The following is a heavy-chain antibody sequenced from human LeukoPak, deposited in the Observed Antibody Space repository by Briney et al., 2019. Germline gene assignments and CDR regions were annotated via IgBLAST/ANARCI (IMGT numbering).Heavy chain of an antibody. D-gene: IGHD6-19*01. J-gene: IGHJ4*02. CDR3: ARQGRGYSSGWYLGLIDY. CDR2: IYYSGST. Sequence: PGGSLRLSCAASGFTFSSYAMHWVRQPPGKGLEWIGSIYYSGSTYYNPSLKSRVTISVDTSKNQFSLKLSSVTAADTAVYYCARQGRGYSSGWYLGLIDYWGQGTLVTVSS. V-gene: IGHV4-39*01. CDR1: GFTFSSYAMH.